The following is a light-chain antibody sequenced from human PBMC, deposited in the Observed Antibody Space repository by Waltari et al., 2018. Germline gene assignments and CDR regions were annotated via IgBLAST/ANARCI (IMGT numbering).Light chain of an antibody. CDR2: AVR. CDR3: SSYIGSSAREL. CDR1: SSDAGGYNS. J-gene: IGLJ2*01. Sequence: QSALTQPASVSGSPGQSITISCTGTSSDAGGYNSVSWYQQHPGKAPKLMIFAVRNRPSGVANRVSGSRSGNTASRSISVLQAEDEADYYCSSYIGSSARELFGGGTSLTIL. V-gene: IGLV2-14*03.